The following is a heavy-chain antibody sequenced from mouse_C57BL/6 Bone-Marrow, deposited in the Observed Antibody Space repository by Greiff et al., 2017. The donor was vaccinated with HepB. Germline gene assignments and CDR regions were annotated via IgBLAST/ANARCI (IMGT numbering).Heavy chain of an antibody. V-gene: IGHV1-26*01. CDR2: INPNNGGT. CDR3: ARNYDYDLYYFDY. Sequence: EVKLQQSGPELVKPGASVKISCKASGYTFTDYYMNWVKQSHGKSLEWIGDINPNNGGTSYNQKFKGKATLTVDKSSSTAYMELRSLTSEDSAVYYCARNYDYDLYYFDYWGQGTTLTVSS. D-gene: IGHD2-4*01. J-gene: IGHJ2*01. CDR1: GYTFTDYY.